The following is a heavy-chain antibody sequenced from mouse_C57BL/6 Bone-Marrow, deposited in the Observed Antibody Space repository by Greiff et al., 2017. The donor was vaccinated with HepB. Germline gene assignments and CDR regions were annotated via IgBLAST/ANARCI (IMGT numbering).Heavy chain of an antibody. CDR2: ISDGGSYT. CDR3: ARENYYGSSLYAMDY. D-gene: IGHD1-1*01. Sequence: EVQLVESGGGLVKPGGSLKLSCAASGFTFSSYAMSWVRQTPEKRLEWVATISDGGSYTYYPDNVKGRFTISRDNAKNSLYLQMSHLKSEDTAMYYCARENYYGSSLYAMDYWGQGTSVTVSS. V-gene: IGHV5-4*01. CDR1: GFTFSSYA. J-gene: IGHJ4*01.